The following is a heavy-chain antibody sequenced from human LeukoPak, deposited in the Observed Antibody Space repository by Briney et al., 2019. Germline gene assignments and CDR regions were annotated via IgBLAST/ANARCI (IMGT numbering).Heavy chain of an antibody. V-gene: IGHV3-7*01. CDR1: GFTFSSYW. Sequence: PGGSLRLSCAASGFTFSSYWMSWVRQAPRKGLEWVANIKQDGSEKYYVDSVKGRFTISRDNAKNSLYLQMNSLRAEDTAVYYCARVRSTVTTGIYYYYGMDVWGQGTTVTVSS. CDR3: ARVRSTVTTGIYYYYGMDV. J-gene: IGHJ6*02. D-gene: IGHD4-11*01. CDR2: IKQDGSEK.